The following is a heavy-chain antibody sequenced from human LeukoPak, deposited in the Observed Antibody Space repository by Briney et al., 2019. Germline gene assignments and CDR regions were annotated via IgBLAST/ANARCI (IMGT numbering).Heavy chain of an antibody. Sequence: ASVKVSCKASGDTFTKYAFGWVRQAPGQGLEWMGWMNPNSGNTGYAQKFQGRVTITRNTSISTAYMELSSLRSEDTAVYYCARYYYDSSGNDAFDIWGQGTMVTVSS. J-gene: IGHJ3*02. V-gene: IGHV1-8*03. CDR1: GDTFTKYA. D-gene: IGHD3-22*01. CDR2: MNPNSGNT. CDR3: ARYYYDSSGNDAFDI.